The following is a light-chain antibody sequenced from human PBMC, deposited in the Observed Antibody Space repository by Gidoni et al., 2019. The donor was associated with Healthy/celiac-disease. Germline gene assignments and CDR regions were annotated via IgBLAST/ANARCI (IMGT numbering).Light chain of an antibody. CDR1: QSLLHSNGYNY. Sequence: DIVMTQSPLSLPVTPGEPASIPCRSSQSLLHSNGYNYLDWYLQKPGQSPQLLIYLGSNRASGVPDRFSGSGSGTDFTLKISRVEAEDVGVYYCMQALQTPITFXXXTRLEIK. J-gene: IGKJ5*01. CDR3: MQALQTPIT. CDR2: LGS. V-gene: IGKV2-28*01.